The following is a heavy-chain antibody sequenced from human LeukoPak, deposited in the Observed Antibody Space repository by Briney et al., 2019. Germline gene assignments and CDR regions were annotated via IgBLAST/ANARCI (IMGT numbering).Heavy chain of an antibody. V-gene: IGHV4-34*01. CDR1: GVSFSDYF. CDR3: ARGDCSSTSCYLSDWFDS. CDR2: INHNGST. J-gene: IGHJ5*01. Sequence: SETLSLTCAVYGVSFSDYFWSWIRQSPGKGLEWIGEINHNGSTNYNPSLKNRVSISVDTSKNQSSLKLSSVTAADTAVYYCARGDCSSTSCYLSDWFDSWGQGTLVTVSS. D-gene: IGHD2-2*01.